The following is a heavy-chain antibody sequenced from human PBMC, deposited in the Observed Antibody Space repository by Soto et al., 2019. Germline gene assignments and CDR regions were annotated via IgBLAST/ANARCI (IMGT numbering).Heavy chain of an antibody. J-gene: IGHJ3*02. CDR1: GGSFSGYY. Sequence: SETLSLTCAVYGGSFSGYYWSWIRQPPGKGLEWIGEINHSGSTNYNPSLKSRVTISVDTSKNQFSLKLSSVTAADTAVYYCATLRMVRGVNITPDAFDIWGQGTMVTVSS. D-gene: IGHD3-10*01. CDR3: ATLRMVRGVNITPDAFDI. V-gene: IGHV4-34*01. CDR2: INHSGST.